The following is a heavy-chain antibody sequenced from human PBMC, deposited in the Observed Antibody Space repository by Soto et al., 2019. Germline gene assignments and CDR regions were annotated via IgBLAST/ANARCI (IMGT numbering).Heavy chain of an antibody. V-gene: IGHV3-74*01. CDR2: ISTEGSVT. J-gene: IGHJ4*02. CDR3: ARAPYSSGWWGFDY. D-gene: IGHD6-19*01. CDR1: GLTFSSYW. Sequence: EVQLVESGGGLVQPGGSLRLSCAASGLTFSSYWMHWVRQAPGKGLVWVSRISTEGSVTTYADSVKGRFTISRDNAKNTLYLQMNSLRTEDTAVYYCARAPYSSGWWGFDYGGQGTLVTVSS.